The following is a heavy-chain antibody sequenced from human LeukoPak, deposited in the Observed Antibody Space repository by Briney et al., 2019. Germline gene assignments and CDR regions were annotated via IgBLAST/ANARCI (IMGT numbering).Heavy chain of an antibody. V-gene: IGHV1-69*13. D-gene: IGHD3-22*01. CDR2: IIPIFGTA. CDR3: ARGDSSGYYYFDY. Sequence: SVKVSCKVSGYTLTELSMHWVRQAPGQGLEWMGGIIPIFGTANYAQKFQGRVTITADESTSTAYMELSSLRSEDTAVYYCARGDSSGYYYFDYWGQGTLVTVSS. J-gene: IGHJ4*02. CDR1: GYTLTELS.